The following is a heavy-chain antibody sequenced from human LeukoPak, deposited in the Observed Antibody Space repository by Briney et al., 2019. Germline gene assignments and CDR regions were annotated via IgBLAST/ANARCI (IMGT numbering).Heavy chain of an antibody. CDR3: ARGNPEGYSSDY. D-gene: IGHD6-13*01. J-gene: IGHJ4*02. CDR2: INAGNGNT. CDR1: GYTFTSYA. V-gene: IGHV1-3*01. Sequence: ASVKVSCKASGYTFTSYAMHWVRQAPGQRLEWMGWINAGNGNTKYSQKFQGRVTITADKSTSTAYMELSSLRSEDTAVYYCARGNPEGYSSDYWGQGTLVTVSS.